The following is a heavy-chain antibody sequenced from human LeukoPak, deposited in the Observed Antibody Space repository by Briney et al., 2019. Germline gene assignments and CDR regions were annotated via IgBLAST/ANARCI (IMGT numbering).Heavy chain of an antibody. D-gene: IGHD4-17*01. J-gene: IGHJ4*02. Sequence: SETLSLTCTVSGGSISSTSYYWGWIRQPPGKGLEWIGSIYYSGSTHYNPSLKSRVSISVDTSKNQFSLKLNSVTAADTAVYYCARNFTTTVPSGRLIRSNYFDYWGQGTLVTVSS. CDR2: IYYSGST. CDR3: ARNFTTTVPSGRLIRSNYFDY. V-gene: IGHV4-39*01. CDR1: GGSISSTSYY.